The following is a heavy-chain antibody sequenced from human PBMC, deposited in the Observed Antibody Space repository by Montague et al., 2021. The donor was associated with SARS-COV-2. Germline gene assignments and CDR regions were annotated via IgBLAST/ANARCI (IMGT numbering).Heavy chain of an antibody. J-gene: IGHJ4*02. CDR1: GGSISSTSYY. Sequence: SETLSLTCTVSGGSISSTSYYWGWIRQSPRKGLEWIGSIYHSGSTYYSPSLKSRVTISVDTSRNQFSLKLTSVTAADTAVYFCARGHLSVSMIVVVFTSASYYFDYWGQGALVTVSA. V-gene: IGHV4-39*07. CDR3: ARGHLSVSMIVVVFTSASYYFDY. CDR2: IYHSGST. D-gene: IGHD3-22*01.